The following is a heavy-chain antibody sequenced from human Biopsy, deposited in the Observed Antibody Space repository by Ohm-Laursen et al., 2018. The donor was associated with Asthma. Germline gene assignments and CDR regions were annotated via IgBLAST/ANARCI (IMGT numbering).Heavy chain of an antibody. V-gene: IGHV1-69*13. Sequence: GAPVKVSYKAHGDILSSFGIKWVRKAPGQGLEWMGGVIPIYGTTHTAQKFQGRVTITADESTSTAYMELTSLRKEDTAVYYCARGGYHGDRRYHNGLDVWGQGTLVTVSS. D-gene: IGHD4-17*01. J-gene: IGHJ1*01. CDR2: VIPIYGTT. CDR3: ARGGYHGDRRYHNGLDV. CDR1: GDILSSFG.